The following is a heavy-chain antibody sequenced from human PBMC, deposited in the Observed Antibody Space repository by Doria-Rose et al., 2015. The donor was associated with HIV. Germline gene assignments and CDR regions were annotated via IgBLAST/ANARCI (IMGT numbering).Heavy chain of an antibody. CDR1: GVSLSSPGMG. Sequence: QVTLKESGPVLVKPTETLTLTCTVSGVSLSSPGMGVSWIRQPPGKDLEWLADILSDDERSYTTSLQSRLTISRGTSKSQVVLTMTDMDPVDTATYYCARIESSRWYHKYYFDFWGQGTLVIVSA. V-gene: IGHV2-26*01. D-gene: IGHD6-13*01. CDR3: ARIESSRWYHKYYFDF. CDR2: ILSDDER. J-gene: IGHJ4*02.